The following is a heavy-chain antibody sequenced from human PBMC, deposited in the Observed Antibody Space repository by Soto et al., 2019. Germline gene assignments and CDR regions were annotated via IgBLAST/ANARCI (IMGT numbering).Heavy chain of an antibody. CDR2: IYYSGST. D-gene: IGHD3-10*01. CDR1: GGSISSYY. Sequence: SETLSLTCTVSGGSISSYYWSWIRQPPGKGLEWIGYIYYSGSTNYNPSLKSRVTISVDTSKNQFSLKLSSVTAADTAVYYCASLGGAGFGEPYYYYGMDVWGQGTKVTVS. CDR3: ASLGGAGFGEPYYYYGMDV. J-gene: IGHJ6*02. V-gene: IGHV4-59*01.